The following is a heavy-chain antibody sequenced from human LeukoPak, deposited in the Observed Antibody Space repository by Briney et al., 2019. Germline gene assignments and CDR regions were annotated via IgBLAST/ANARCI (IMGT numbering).Heavy chain of an antibody. CDR2: IYYSGST. CDR3: ARWTWGNFDY. J-gene: IGHJ4*02. D-gene: IGHD3-16*01. Sequence: SETLSLTCTVSGGSISSYYWSWIRQPPGKGLEWIGYIYYSGSTNYNPAPKSRVTISVDTSKNQFSLKLSSVTAADTAVYYCARWTWGNFDYWGQGTLVTVPS. CDR1: GGSISSYY. V-gene: IGHV4-59*01.